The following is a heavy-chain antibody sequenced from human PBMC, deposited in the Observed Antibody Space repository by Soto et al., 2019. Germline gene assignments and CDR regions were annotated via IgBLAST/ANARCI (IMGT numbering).Heavy chain of an antibody. D-gene: IGHD4-17*01. J-gene: IGHJ5*02. CDR2: IYYSGST. V-gene: IGHV4-59*01. CDR1: GGSISSYY. CDR3: ERVRTTPSFEP. Sequence: SETLSLTCTVSGGSISSYYWSWIRQPPGKGLEWIGYIYYSGSTNYNPSLKSRVTISVDTSKNQFSLKLSSVTAADTAVYYCERVRTTPSFEPWGQGTLVTVSS.